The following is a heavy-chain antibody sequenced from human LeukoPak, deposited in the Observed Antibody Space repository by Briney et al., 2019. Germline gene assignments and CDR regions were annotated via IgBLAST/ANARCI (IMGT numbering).Heavy chain of an antibody. V-gene: IGHV3-15*01. CDR3: TTDNYYDSSGPYGNAFDI. Sequence: GGSLRLSCAASGFTFSNAWMSWVRQAPGNGLEWVGRYKSKTDGGTTDYAAPVKGRFTISRDDSKNTLYLQMNSLKTEDTAVYYCTTDNYYDSSGPYGNAFDIWGQGTMVTVSS. CDR1: GFTFSNAW. J-gene: IGHJ3*02. D-gene: IGHD3-22*01. CDR2: YKSKTDGGTT.